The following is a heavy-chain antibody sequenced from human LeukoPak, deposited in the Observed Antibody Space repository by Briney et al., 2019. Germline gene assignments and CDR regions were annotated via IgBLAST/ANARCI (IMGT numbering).Heavy chain of an antibody. CDR1: GFTFSDYY. CDR3: ARGGDGDILTGLVFDY. V-gene: IGHV3-11*05. J-gene: IGHJ4*02. Sequence: PGGSLRLSCAASGFTFSDYYMSWIRQAPGKGLEWVSYISSRSSHTNYADSVKGRFTISRDNAKNSLYLQMNSLRADDTAVYYCARGGDGDILTGLVFDYWGQGTLVTVSS. CDR2: ISSRSSHT. D-gene: IGHD3-9*01.